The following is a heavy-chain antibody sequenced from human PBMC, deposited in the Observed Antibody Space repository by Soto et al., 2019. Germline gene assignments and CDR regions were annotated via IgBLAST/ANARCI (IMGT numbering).Heavy chain of an antibody. CDR2: ISWNSGSI. CDR1: GFTFDDYA. CDR3: AKDIRQRQQLFNAFDI. V-gene: IGHV3-9*01. D-gene: IGHD6-13*01. J-gene: IGHJ3*02. Sequence: PGGSLRLSCAASGFTFDDYAMHWVRQAPGKGLEWVSGISWNSGSIGYADSVKGRFTISRDNAKNSLYLQMNSLRAEDTALYYCAKDIRQRQQLFNAFDIWGQGTMVTVSS.